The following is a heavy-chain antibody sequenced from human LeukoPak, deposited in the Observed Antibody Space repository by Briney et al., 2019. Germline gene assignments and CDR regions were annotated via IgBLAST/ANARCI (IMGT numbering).Heavy chain of an antibody. V-gene: IGHV1-18*01. CDR3: ARDHLAMVRGVPDY. CDR1: GYTFSSYG. Sequence: AASVKVSCKASGYTFSSYGISWVRQAPGQGLGWMGWISAYNGNTNYAQKFQGRVTMTTDTSTSTAYMELRSLRSDDTAVYYCARDHLAMVRGVPDYWGQGTLVTVSS. D-gene: IGHD3-10*01. CDR2: ISAYNGNT. J-gene: IGHJ4*02.